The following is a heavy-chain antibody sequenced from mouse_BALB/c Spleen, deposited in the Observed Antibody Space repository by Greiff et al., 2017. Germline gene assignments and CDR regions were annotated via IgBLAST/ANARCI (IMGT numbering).Heavy chain of an antibody. CDR1: GYSITSDYA. CDR3: ARGIYEMDY. V-gene: IGHV3-2*02. CDR2: ISYSGST. J-gene: IGHJ4*01. Sequence: EVKLMESGPGLVKPSQSLSLTCTVTGYSITSDYAWNWIRQFPGNKLEWMGYISYSGSTSYNPSLKSRISITRDTSKNQFFLQLNSVTTEDTATYYCARGIYEMDYWGQGTSVTVSS.